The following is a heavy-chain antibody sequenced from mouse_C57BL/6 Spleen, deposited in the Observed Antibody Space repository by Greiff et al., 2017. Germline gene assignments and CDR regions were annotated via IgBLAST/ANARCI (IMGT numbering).Heavy chain of an antibody. CDR1: GYAFTNYL. CDR3: ARHTLSWYFDV. V-gene: IGHV1-54*01. Sequence: VQLQQSGAELVRPGTSVKVSCKASGYAFTNYLIEWVKQRPGQGLEWIGVINPGSGGTNYNEKFKGKATLTADKSSSTAYMQLSSLTSEDSAVYFCARHTLSWYFDVWGTGTTVTVSS. J-gene: IGHJ1*03. CDR2: INPGSGGT.